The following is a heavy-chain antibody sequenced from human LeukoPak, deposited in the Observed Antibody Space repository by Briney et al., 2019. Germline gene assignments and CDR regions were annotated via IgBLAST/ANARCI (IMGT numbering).Heavy chain of an antibody. CDR2: IYTSGST. CDR3: ARDSHSGRYYEDAFDI. D-gene: IGHD1-26*01. CDR1: GGSISSYY. V-gene: IGHV4-4*07. Sequence: SETLSLTCTVSGGSISSYYWSWIRQPAGKGLEWIGRIYTSGSTNYNPSLKSRVTMSVDTSKNQFSLKLSSVTAADTAVYYCARDSHSGRYYEDAFDIWGQGTMVTVSS. J-gene: IGHJ3*02.